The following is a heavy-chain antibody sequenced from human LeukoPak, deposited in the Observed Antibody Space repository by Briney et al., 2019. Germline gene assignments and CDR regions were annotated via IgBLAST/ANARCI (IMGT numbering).Heavy chain of an antibody. CDR3: ARDRRSSSRGDWYFDL. V-gene: IGHV3-21*04. D-gene: IGHD6-13*01. CDR2: ISSSSSYI. Sequence: GGSLRLSCAASGFTFSNYAMSWVRQAPGKGLEWVSSISSSSSYIYYADSVKGRFTISRDNSKNTLYLQMNSLRAEDTAVYYCARDRRSSSRGDWYFDLWGRGTLVTVSS. J-gene: IGHJ2*01. CDR1: GFTFSNYA.